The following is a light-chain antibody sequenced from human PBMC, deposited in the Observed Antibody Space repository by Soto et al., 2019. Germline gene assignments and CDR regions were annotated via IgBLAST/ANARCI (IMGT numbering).Light chain of an antibody. CDR3: LSYTTSTTYV. Sequence: QSVLTQPASVSGSPGQSITISCAGTSSDVGGKNLVSWYQQHPGKAPKLMIHDVTNRPSEVSSRFSGSKSGNTASLTISGLQAEDEADYYCLSYTTSTTYVFGTGTKLTVL. CDR2: DVT. CDR1: SSDVGGKNL. J-gene: IGLJ1*01. V-gene: IGLV2-14*01.